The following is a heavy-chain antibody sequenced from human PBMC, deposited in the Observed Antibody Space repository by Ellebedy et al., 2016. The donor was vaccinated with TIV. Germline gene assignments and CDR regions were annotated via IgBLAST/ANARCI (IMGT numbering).Heavy chain of an antibody. Sequence: SETLSLTCTVSGGSMNSYYWSWIRQPPVKGLEWIGYISYSMYYSGSTNYNPSLKSRVAISVDTSKNQFSLKLTSVAAADTAVYYCARTTLHCNGGGCSPFSDYWGQGTLVTVSS. CDR3: ARTTLHCNGGGCSPFSDY. CDR2: ISYSMYYSGST. J-gene: IGHJ4*02. V-gene: IGHV4-59*01. CDR1: GGSMNSYY. D-gene: IGHD2-15*01.